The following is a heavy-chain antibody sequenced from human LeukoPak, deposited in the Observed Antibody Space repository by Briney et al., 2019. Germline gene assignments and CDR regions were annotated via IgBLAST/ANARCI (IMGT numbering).Heavy chain of an antibody. CDR2: IYYSGSP. J-gene: IGHJ4*02. V-gene: IGHV4-39*01. CDR3: ARQVIGDCYNQ. D-gene: IGHD2-21*02. Sequence: SETLSLTCTVSGGFISSSSYYWGWIRQPPGKGLEWIGTIYYSGSPYSNPSLKSRVTISVDTSKNQFSLKLSSVTAADTAVYYCARQVIGDCYNQWGQGTLVTVSS. CDR1: GGFISSSSYY.